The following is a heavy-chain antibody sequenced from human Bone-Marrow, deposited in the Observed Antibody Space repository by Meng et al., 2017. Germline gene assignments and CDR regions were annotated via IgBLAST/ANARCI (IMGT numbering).Heavy chain of an antibody. Sequence: GHSQESGPGLVKPSQTLSLTCTVSGGSTSSGNHYWSWIRQHPGKGLEYIWYIYYSGSTYYNPSLKSRVIISVDTSKNQFSLRLNSVTAADTAVYYCASLYGDSSVWYLDLWGRGTLVTVSS. V-gene: IGHV4-31*03. J-gene: IGHJ2*01. CDR2: IYYSGST. CDR1: GGSTSSGNHY. CDR3: ASLYGDSSVWYLDL. D-gene: IGHD4-17*01.